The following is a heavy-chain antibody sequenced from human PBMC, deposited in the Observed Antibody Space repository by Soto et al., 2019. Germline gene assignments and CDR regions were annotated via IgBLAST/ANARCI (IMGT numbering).Heavy chain of an antibody. V-gene: IGHV4-31*03. CDR3: TYGAGSPYYLDY. CDR1: GGSITSSGFY. J-gene: IGHJ4*02. CDR2: IYYGGST. D-gene: IGHD3-10*01. Sequence: QVQLQESGPGLVKPSQTLSLTCTVSGGSITSSGFYWSWIRQLPGKGLEWIGYIYYGGSTYYNPSLKSRVTISVDTSKNQFSLKLTSVTAADTAVYDCTYGAGSPYYLDYWGLGTPTTVSS.